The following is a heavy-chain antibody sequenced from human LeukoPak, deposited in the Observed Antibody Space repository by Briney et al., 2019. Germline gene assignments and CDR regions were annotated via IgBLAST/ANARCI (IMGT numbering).Heavy chain of an antibody. J-gene: IGHJ3*02. V-gene: IGHV3-48*03. CDR1: GFTFSSYE. D-gene: IGHD6-6*01. CDR2: ISSSGSTI. Sequence: GGSLRLSCAASGFTFSSYEMNWVRQAPGKGLEWVSYISSSGSTIYYADSVKGRFTISRDNAKNSLYLQMNSLRAEDTAAYYCARDLSIAARGGIWGQGTMVTVSS. CDR3: ARDLSIAARGGI.